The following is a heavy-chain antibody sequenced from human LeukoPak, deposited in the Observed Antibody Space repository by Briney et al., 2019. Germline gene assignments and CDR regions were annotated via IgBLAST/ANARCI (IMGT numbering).Heavy chain of an antibody. CDR3: HSLVF. D-gene: IGHD6-6*01. V-gene: IGHV3-15*01. CDR1: GFTFSKIW. CDR2: IKSKTDGETT. Sequence: GGSLRLSFAASGFTFSKIWMSWVRQAPGKGLEWVGRIKSKTDGETTAYAVFVQGRFTSSRDDSKHALYLDMNSLETEDAAVYYCHSLVFWG. J-gene: IGHJ6*01.